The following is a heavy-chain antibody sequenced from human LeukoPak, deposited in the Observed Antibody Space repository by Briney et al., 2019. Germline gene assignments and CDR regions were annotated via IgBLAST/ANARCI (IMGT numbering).Heavy chain of an antibody. Sequence: GRSLRLSCAASGFTFDDYAMHRVRQAPGKGLEWVSGISWNSGSIGYADSVKGRFTISRDNAKNSLYLQMNSLRAEDMALYYCAKGGCGSTSCYVGYWGQGTLVTVSS. CDR1: GFTFDDYA. D-gene: IGHD2-2*01. V-gene: IGHV3-9*03. CDR3: AKGGCGSTSCYVGY. CDR2: ISWNSGSI. J-gene: IGHJ4*02.